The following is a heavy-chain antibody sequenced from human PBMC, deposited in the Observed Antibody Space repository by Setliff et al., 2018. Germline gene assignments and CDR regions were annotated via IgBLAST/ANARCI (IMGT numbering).Heavy chain of an antibody. Sequence: SETLSLTCAVSGSSISANHYWGWVRQPPGKGLEWIGSMSYGGHTYYKPSLNSRATISVDTSKNQFSLKLSSVTAADTAVYFCARRPYQHYDSSGYSVNYYMDVWGKGTTVTVSS. CDR3: ARRPYQHYDSSGYSVNYYMDV. J-gene: IGHJ6*03. CDR1: GSSISANHY. V-gene: IGHV4-39*01. D-gene: IGHD3-22*01. CDR2: MSYGGHT.